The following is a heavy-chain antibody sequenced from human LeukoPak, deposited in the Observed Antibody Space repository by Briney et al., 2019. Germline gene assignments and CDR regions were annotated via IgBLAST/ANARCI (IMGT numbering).Heavy chain of an antibody. CDR2: IYYSGST. V-gene: IGHV4-59*01. CDR1: AGSISNYY. CDR3: ARATAFFDI. Sequence: PSETLSLTCTVSAGSISNYYWSWIRQPPGKGLEWIGYIYYSGSTNYNPSLKSRVTISVDTSKNQFSLKLTSVTAADTAVYYCARATAFFDIWGQGTMVTVSS. J-gene: IGHJ3*02.